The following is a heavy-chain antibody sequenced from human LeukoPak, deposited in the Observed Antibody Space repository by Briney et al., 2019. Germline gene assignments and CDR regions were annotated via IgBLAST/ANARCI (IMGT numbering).Heavy chain of an antibody. CDR1: GFTFSSYS. J-gene: IGHJ6*02. CDR3: ARDHVYCSGGSCYSWGTRGYYYYGMDV. D-gene: IGHD2-15*01. V-gene: IGHV3-21*01. Sequence: PGGSLRLSCAASGFTFSSYSMNWVRQAPGKGLEWVSSISSSSSYIYYADSVKGRFTISRDSAKNSLYLQMNSLRAEDTAVYYCARDHVYCSGGSCYSWGTRGYYYYGMDVWGQGTTVTVSS. CDR2: ISSSSSYI.